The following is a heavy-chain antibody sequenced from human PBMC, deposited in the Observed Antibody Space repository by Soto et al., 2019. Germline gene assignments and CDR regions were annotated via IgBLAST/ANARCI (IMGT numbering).Heavy chain of an antibody. Sequence: VQLLPSGGGFVQPGGSLRLSCVVSGFTFTSYVVTWVRQAPGKGMEWVCGFSGGSGATHYRDSVKGRFTISRDDSRSTVYLQMTSLGVDHTAVYYCVTCNGYGADWGPGTLVSVSS. CDR3: VTCNGYGAD. D-gene: IGHD4-17*01. CDR2: FSGGSGAT. CDR1: GFTFTSYV. V-gene: IGHV3-23*01. J-gene: IGHJ4*02.